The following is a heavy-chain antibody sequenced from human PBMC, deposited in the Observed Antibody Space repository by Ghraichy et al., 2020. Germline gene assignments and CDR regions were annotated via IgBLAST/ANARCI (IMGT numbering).Heavy chain of an antibody. D-gene: IGHD1-26*01. Sequence: SETLSLTCAVYGGSFSGYFWSWIRQSPGKGQEWIGEIDHYGSTNYNPSLKSRVNISVDTSKNQFSLKLSSVTAADTAVYRCARGSGGYWRGRYWYFDLWGRGTLVTVSS. CDR2: IDHYGST. CDR1: GGSFSGYF. J-gene: IGHJ2*01. V-gene: IGHV4-34*01. CDR3: ARGSGGYWRGRYWYFDL.